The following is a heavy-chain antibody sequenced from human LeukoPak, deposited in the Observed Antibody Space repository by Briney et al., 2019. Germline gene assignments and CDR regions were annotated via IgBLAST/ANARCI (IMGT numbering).Heavy chain of an antibody. CDR3: AKSAITMIVVAPGGY. V-gene: IGHV3-23*01. CDR1: GFTFSSFG. CDR2: ISGSGGST. J-gene: IGHJ4*02. D-gene: IGHD3-22*01. Sequence: PGGSLRLSCAASGFTFSSFGMHWVRQAPGKGLEWVSAISGSGGSTYYADSAKGRFTISRDNSKNTLYLQMNSLRAEDTAVYYCAKSAITMIVVAPGGYWGQGTLVTVSS.